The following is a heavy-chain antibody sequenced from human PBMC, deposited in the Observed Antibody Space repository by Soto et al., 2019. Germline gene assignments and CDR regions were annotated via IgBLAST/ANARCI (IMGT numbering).Heavy chain of an antibody. Sequence: GGSLRLSCAASGFTFSTYGMHWVRQAPGKGLDWVAVISYDGSNKYYADSVKGRFTISRDNSKNTLYLQMNSLRAEDTAVYYCAKDQGYCSSTSCYRPDYWGQGTLVTVSS. CDR3: AKDQGYCSSTSCYRPDY. CDR1: GFTFSTYG. CDR2: ISYDGSNK. J-gene: IGHJ4*02. D-gene: IGHD2-2*01. V-gene: IGHV3-30*18.